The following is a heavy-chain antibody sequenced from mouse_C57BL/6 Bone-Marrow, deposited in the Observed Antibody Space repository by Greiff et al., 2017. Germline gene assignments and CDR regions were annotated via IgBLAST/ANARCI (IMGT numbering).Heavy chain of an antibody. J-gene: IGHJ4*01. CDR3: ARPPSYSYAMDY. CDR2: ISDGGSYT. V-gene: IGHV5-4*01. CDR1: GFTFSSYA. Sequence: EVQLVESGGGLVKPGGSLKLSCAASGFTFSSYAMSWVRQTPEKRLEWVATISDGGSYTYYPDNVKGRFTISRDNAKNNLYLQMSHLKSEDTAMYYCARPPSYSYAMDYWVQGTSVTVSS.